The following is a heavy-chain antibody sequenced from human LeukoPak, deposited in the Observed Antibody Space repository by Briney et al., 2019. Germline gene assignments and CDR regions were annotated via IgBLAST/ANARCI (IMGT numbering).Heavy chain of an antibody. J-gene: IGHJ4*02. CDR2: IYYSGST. Sequence: PSETLSLTCAVSGGSISSSNWWSWVRQPPGKGLEWIGYIYYSGSTNYNPSLKSRVTISVDTSKNQFSLKLSSVTAADTAVYYCARTTYYYDSSGYYGGFFDYWGQGTLVTVSS. CDR3: ARTTYYYDSSGYYGGFFDY. D-gene: IGHD3-22*01. CDR1: GGSISSSNW. V-gene: IGHV4-4*02.